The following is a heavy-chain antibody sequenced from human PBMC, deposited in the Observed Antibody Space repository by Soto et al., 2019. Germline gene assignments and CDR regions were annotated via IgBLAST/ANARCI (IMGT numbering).Heavy chain of an antibody. Sequence: QVQLVQSGAEVKKPGSSVKVSCKASGGTFSSYAISWVRQAPGQGLEWMGGIIPIFGTANYAQKFQGRVTITADEFMSTAYMELRSLRSEDTAVYYCASRSSNYYDSSCYYSYYFDYWGQGTLVNVSS. CDR3: ASRSSNYYDSSCYYSYYFDY. CDR1: GGTFSSYA. J-gene: IGHJ4*02. V-gene: IGHV1-69*01. CDR2: IIPIFGTA. D-gene: IGHD3-22*01.